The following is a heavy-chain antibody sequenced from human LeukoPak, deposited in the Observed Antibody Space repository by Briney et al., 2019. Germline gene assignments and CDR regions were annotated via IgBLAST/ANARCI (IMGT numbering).Heavy chain of an antibody. CDR3: ARTPDDGDDSSGYHDAFDI. D-gene: IGHD3-22*01. CDR1: GFTFSSYS. Sequence: GGSLRLSCAASGFTFSSYSMNWVRQAPGKGLEWVSSISSSSSYIYYADSVKGRFTISRDNAKNSLYLQMNSLRAEDTAVYYCARTPDDGDDSSGYHDAFDIWGQGTMVTVSS. V-gene: IGHV3-21*01. CDR2: ISSSSSYI. J-gene: IGHJ3*02.